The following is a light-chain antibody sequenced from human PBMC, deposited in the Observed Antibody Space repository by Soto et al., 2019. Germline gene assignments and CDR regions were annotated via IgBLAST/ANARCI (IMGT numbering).Light chain of an antibody. V-gene: IGKV1-5*01. J-gene: IGKJ1*01. CDR1: QSISSW. CDR2: DAS. Sequence: DIQMTQSPSTLSASVGDRVTITCRASQSISSWLAWYQQTPGKAPKLLIYDASSLESGVPSRFSGSGSGTEFTLTISSLQPDDFATDYCQQYNSYLWTFGQGTKVYSK. CDR3: QQYNSYLWT.